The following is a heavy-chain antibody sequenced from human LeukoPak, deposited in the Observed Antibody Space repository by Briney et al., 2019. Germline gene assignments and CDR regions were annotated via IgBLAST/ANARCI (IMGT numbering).Heavy chain of an antibody. CDR2: ISGSGGST. D-gene: IGHD3-22*01. V-gene: IGHV3-23*01. J-gene: IGHJ3*02. Sequence: GGSLRLSCAASGFTFSSYAMSWVRQAPGKGLEWVSAISGSGGSTYYADSVKGRFTISRDNSKNTLYLQMNSLRAEDTAVYYCAKDARITMIVVVISPGAFDIWGQGTMVTVSS. CDR1: GFTFSSYA. CDR3: AKDARITMIVVVISPGAFDI.